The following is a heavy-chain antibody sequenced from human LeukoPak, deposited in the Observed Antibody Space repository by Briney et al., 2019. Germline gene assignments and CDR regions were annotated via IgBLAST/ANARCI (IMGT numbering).Heavy chain of an antibody. Sequence: PSGTLSLTCTVSSDSIFTSNWWSWVRQPPGKGLEWIGQIFHSGSTSYSPSLKSRVTISMDKSKNQISLRLTSVTAADTAVYYCARSPTKRVPEDYWGQGTLVTVSS. V-gene: IGHV4-4*02. D-gene: IGHD2-2*01. CDR2: IFHSGST. CDR3: ARSPTKRVPEDY. J-gene: IGHJ4*02. CDR1: SDSIFTSNW.